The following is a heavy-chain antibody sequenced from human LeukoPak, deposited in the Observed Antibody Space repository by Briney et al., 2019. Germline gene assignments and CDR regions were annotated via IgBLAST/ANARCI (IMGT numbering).Heavy chain of an antibody. CDR1: GGSFSGYY. J-gene: IGHJ4*02. Sequence: PSETLSLTCAVYGGSFSGYYWSWIRQPPGKGLEWIGEINHSVSTNYNPSLKSRVTISVDTSKNQFSLKLSSVTAADTAVYYCARGLGLYQMGHKDLDYWGQGTLVSVSS. V-gene: IGHV4-34*01. CDR2: INHSVST. D-gene: IGHD3-16*01. CDR3: ARGLGLYQMGHKDLDY.